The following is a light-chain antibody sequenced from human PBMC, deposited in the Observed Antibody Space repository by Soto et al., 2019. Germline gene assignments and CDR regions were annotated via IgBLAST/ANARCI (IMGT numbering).Light chain of an antibody. CDR2: DVS. J-gene: IGLJ1*01. Sequence: QSALTQARSVSGSPGQSVTISCTGTSSDVGGYNYVSWYQQHPGKAPKLMIYDVSKRPSGVPDRFSGSKSGNTASLTISGHQSEDEADYYCCSYAGSYTFYVFGTGTKVTVL. CDR3: CSYAGSYTFYV. V-gene: IGLV2-11*01. CDR1: SSDVGGYNY.